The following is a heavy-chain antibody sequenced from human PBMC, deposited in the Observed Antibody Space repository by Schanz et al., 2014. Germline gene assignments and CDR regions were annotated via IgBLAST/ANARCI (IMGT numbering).Heavy chain of an antibody. CDR3: ARGRRGDCRRTSCTYYFDY. D-gene: IGHD2-2*01. CDR1: GFTLSDHY. V-gene: IGHV3-64*01. J-gene: IGHJ4*02. Sequence: EVQLVESGGGLVQPGESLRLSCAASGFTLSDHYMAWVRQAPGKGLEYVSTINSNGGSTYYANSVKGRFSISRDNSKNTLYLQMNSLRAGDTAVYYCARGRRGDCRRTSCTYYFDYWGQGTLVTVSS. CDR2: INSNGGST.